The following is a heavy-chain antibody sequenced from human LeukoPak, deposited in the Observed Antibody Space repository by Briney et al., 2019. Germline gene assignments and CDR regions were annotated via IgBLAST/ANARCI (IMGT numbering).Heavy chain of an antibody. CDR2: IYYSGHT. Sequence: KPSETLSLTCSVSGDSVSSTNYYWGWIRQPPGKGLEWIGNIYYSGHTNYSPSLKSRVTISADTSKNQFSLKLSSVTAADTAVYYCARHFEQAVTRYYYYGMDVWGQGTTVTVSS. J-gene: IGHJ6*02. CDR1: GDSVSSTNYY. D-gene: IGHD4-17*01. V-gene: IGHV4-39*01. CDR3: ARHFEQAVTRYYYYGMDV.